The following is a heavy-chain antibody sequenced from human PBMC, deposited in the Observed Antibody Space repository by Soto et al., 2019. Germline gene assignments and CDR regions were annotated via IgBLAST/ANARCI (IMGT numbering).Heavy chain of an antibody. V-gene: IGHV4-34*01. CDR3: ARGRGYRALFF. CDR1: GGSFSGYY. Sequence: SETLSLTCAVYGGSFSGYYWSWIRQPPGKGLEWIGEINHSGSTNYNPSLKSRVTISVDTSKNQFSLKLSSVTAADTAVYYCARGRGYRALFFWGQGTLVTVSS. J-gene: IGHJ4*02. D-gene: IGHD5-18*01. CDR2: INHSGST.